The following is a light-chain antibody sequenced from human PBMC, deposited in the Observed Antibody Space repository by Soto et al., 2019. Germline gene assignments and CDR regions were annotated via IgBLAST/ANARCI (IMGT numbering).Light chain of an antibody. CDR3: QQYGGSPLFT. J-gene: IGKJ3*01. Sequence: DIQMTQSPSTLSTSVGDRATFTCRASQNIDRWLAWYQQKPGKAPKLLIYGASNRATGIPDRFSGSGSGTDFTLTISRLEPEDFAVYSCQQYGGSPLFTFGPGTRVDFK. V-gene: IGKV1-5*01. CDR2: GAS. CDR1: QNIDRW.